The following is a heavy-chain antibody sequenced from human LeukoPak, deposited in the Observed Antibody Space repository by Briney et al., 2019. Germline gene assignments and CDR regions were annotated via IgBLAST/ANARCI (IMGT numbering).Heavy chain of an antibody. J-gene: IGHJ5*02. CDR3: ARAPRITMVRGVIYWFDP. D-gene: IGHD3-10*01. CDR2: MNPNSGNT. V-gene: IGHV1-8*03. Sequence: GASVKVSCKASGYTFTSYDINWVRQATGQGLEWMGWMNPNSGNTGYAQKFQGRVTITRNTSKSTAYMELSSLRSEDTAVYYCARAPRITMVRGVIYWFDPWGQGTLVTVSS. CDR1: GYTFTSYD.